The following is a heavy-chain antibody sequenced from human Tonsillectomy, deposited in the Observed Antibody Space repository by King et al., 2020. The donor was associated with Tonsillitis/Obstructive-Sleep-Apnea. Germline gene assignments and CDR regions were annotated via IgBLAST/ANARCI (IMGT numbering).Heavy chain of an antibody. Sequence: VQLVESGGGLVQPGGSLRLSCAASGFTVSNNYMNWVRQAPGKGLEWVSVIYSGGSTYYTDSVKDRFTISRDNSNNTLYLQMTTLRAEDTALYYCARGYRYSTGWYNFDYWGQGTLVTVSS. J-gene: IGHJ4*02. V-gene: IGHV3-66*01. CDR3: ARGYRYSTGWYNFDY. CDR2: IYSGGST. CDR1: GFTVSNNY. D-gene: IGHD6-19*01.